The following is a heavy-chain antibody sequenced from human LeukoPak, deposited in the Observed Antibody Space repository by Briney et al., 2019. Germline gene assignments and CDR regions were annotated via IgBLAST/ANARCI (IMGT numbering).Heavy chain of an antibody. D-gene: IGHD3-16*01. CDR2: INAGNGDT. V-gene: IGHV1-3*01. CDR3: ARDRMITFGGVTASSQSSDY. J-gene: IGHJ4*02. CDR1: GYTFSSYA. Sequence: ASVKVSCKASGYTFSSYAIQWVRQAPGQRLEWMGWINAGNGDTKYSQRFQGRVTITRDSSASTAYMELSSLRSEDSAVYYCARDRMITFGGVTASSQSSDYWGQGTLVTVSS.